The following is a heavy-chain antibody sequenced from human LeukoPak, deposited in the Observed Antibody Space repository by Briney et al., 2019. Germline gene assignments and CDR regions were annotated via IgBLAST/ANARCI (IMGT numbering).Heavy chain of an antibody. D-gene: IGHD2-2*01. CDR2: LRPDGSDK. CDR1: GFTFSDYW. J-gene: IGHJ5*02. CDR3: ARDASDDASES. Sequence: PGGSLRLSCTGSGFTFSDYWMTCARQAPGKGLEWVANLRPDGSDKYYVDSVKGRFTISRDNAKKLVYLQMNSLRAEDTAVYYCARDASDDASESWGQGTLVTVSS. V-gene: IGHV3-7*01.